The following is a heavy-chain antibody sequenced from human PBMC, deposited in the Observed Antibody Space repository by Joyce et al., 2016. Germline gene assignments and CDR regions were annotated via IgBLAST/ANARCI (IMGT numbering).Heavy chain of an antibody. CDR2: IKQDGSEK. D-gene: IGHD3-9*01. V-gene: IGHV3-7*01. CDR1: GFTLSGYW. Sequence: EVQLVESGGGLVQPGGSLRLSCAASGFTLSGYWMSWVRQAPGKGLEWVANIKQDGSEKYYVAAVKGRFTISRDNAKNSLYLQMNSLRVEDTAVYYCARDSPYYDVLTGYWVGFDPWGQGTLVTVSS. J-gene: IGHJ5*02. CDR3: ARDSPYYDVLTGYWVGFDP.